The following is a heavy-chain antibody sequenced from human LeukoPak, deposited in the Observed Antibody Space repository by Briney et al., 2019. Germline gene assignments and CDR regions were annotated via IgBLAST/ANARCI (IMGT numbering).Heavy chain of an antibody. J-gene: IGHJ5*02. D-gene: IGHD6-13*01. V-gene: IGHV4-59*01. CDR2: IYYSGST. CDR1: GGSISSYY. CDR3: AREVAAPWVWFDP. Sequence: SEALSLTCTVSGGSISSYYWSWIRQPPGKGLEWIGYIYYSGSTNYNPSLKSRVTISVDTSKNQFSLKLSSVTAADTAVYYCAREVAAPWVWFDPWGQGTLVTVSS.